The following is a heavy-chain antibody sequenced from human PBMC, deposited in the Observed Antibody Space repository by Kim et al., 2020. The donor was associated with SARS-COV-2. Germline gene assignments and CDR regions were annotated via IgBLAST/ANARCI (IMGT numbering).Heavy chain of an antibody. CDR2: IRSRANSYAT. CDR1: GFTSSGSA. J-gene: IGHJ3*02. V-gene: IGHV3-73*01. D-gene: IGHD6-6*01. Sequence: GGSLRLSCGASGFTSSGSAMHWVRQASGKGLEWVCRIRSRANSYATGYVESVNGRFTISRDDSRNMAYLKMNSVNTDDTAVSYCTPVSGSSLAYWDAFG. CDR3: TPVSGSSLAYWDAFG.